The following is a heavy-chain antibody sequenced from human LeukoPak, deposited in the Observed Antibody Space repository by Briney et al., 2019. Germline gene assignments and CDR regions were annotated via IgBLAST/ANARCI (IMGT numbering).Heavy chain of an antibody. Sequence: GGSLRLSCTASGFTFSNYGMHWVRQAPGKGLDWVAINSDDGSNKYYADSVQGRVTISRDNSKNTLYLQVSSLRDEDTAVYYCAKDSGVIAGHWYFDLWGRGTLVSVSS. V-gene: IGHV3-30*18. CDR2: NSDDGSNK. D-gene: IGHD3-10*01. CDR1: GFTFSNYG. J-gene: IGHJ2*01. CDR3: AKDSGVIAGHWYFDL.